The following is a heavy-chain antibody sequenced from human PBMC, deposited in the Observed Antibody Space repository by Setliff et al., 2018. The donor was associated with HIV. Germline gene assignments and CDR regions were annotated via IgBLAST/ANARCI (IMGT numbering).Heavy chain of an antibody. V-gene: IGHV1-46*01. CDR1: GYTFTSYY. CDR2: IHPSGGST. Sequence: VASVKVSCKASGYTFTSYYIHWVRQAPGQGLEWMGVIHPSGGSTSYAQSFQDRVTMTRDTSTSTVYMELSSLRSEDTAVYYCARGAFIGYGWSYFGMDVWGQGTTVTVSS. CDR3: ARGAFIGYGWSYFGMDV. D-gene: IGHD3-22*01. J-gene: IGHJ6*02.